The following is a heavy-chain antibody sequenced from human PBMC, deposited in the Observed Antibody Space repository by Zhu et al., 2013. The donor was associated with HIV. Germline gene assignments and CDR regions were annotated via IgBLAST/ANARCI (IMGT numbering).Heavy chain of an antibody. CDR3: ARAGRGYYDSSGYPSFYFDY. Sequence: QVQLVQSGAEVKKPGSSVKVSCKASGGTFSSYAISWVRQAPGQGLEWMGGIIPIFGTANYAQKFQGRVTITADESTSTAYMELSSLRSEDTAVYYCARAGRGYYDSSGYPSFYFDYWGQGTLVTVSS. V-gene: IGHV1-69*01. J-gene: IGHJ4*02. D-gene: IGHD3-22*01. CDR2: IIPIFGTA. CDR1: GGTFSSYA.